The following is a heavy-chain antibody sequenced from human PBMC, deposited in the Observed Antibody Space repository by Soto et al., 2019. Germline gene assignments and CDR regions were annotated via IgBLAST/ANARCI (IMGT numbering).Heavy chain of an antibody. D-gene: IGHD3-22*01. CDR3: ASPSRFDSSGYYFDS. J-gene: IGHJ4*02. CDR2: INHSGTT. Sequence: SETLSLTCAVYGGSFSGYYWSWIRQPPGKGLEWIGEINHSGTTKYNPSLKSRVTISVDTSKNQFSLKLSSVTAADTAVYFCASPSRFDSSGYYFDSWGQGTLVTVSS. V-gene: IGHV4-34*01. CDR1: GGSFSGYY.